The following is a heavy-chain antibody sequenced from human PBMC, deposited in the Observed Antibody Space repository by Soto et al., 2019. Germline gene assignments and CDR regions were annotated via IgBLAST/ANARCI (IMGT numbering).Heavy chain of an antibody. CDR1: GGSISSYY. Sequence: QVQLQESGPGLVKPSETLSLTCTVSGGSISSYYWSWIRQPPGKGLEWIGYIYYSGSTNYNPSLKSRVPISVATSKTQFPLKLSSVTAADTAVYYCASSNIAAAGFYYYGMDVWGRGTTVTVSS. V-gene: IGHV4-59*01. J-gene: IGHJ6*02. CDR3: ASSNIAAAGFYYYGMDV. CDR2: IYYSGST. D-gene: IGHD6-13*01.